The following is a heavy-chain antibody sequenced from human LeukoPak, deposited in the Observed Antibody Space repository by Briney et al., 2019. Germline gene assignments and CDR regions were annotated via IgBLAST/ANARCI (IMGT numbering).Heavy chain of an antibody. J-gene: IGHJ4*02. Sequence: GEPLKISCKGSGYSFTSYWIGWVRQMPGKGLEWMAFIYPGDSDTRYSPSFQGQVTISADKSITTAYLQWSSLKASDTAMYYCARSSDSSGYYDYFDYWGQGTLVTVSS. CDR3: ARSSDSSGYYDYFDY. CDR1: GYSFTSYW. D-gene: IGHD3-22*01. CDR2: IYPGDSDT. V-gene: IGHV5-51*01.